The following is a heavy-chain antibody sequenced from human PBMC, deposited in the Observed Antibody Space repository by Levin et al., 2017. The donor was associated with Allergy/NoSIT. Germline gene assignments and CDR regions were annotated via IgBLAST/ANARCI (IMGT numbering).Heavy chain of an antibody. V-gene: IGHV3-23*01. D-gene: IGHD2-15*01. CDR1: GLTFSSYA. J-gene: IGHJ2*01. CDR2: ISGSGGGT. CDR3: AKDSLHEEVSANFWYFDL. Sequence: PGGSLRLSCAASGLTFSSYAVNWVRRAPGKGLEWVSVISGSGGGTFYADSGKGRFAISRDNSKNTVFLQMHSLRVEDTAIYYCAKDSLHEEVSANFWYFDLWGRGTLVTVSS.